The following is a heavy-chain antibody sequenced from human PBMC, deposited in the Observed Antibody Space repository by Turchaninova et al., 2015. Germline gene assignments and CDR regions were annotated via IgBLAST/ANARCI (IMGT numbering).Heavy chain of an antibody. CDR3: AKIDQYFDSSGDYSYYFDY. CDR1: GFIFSSYW. CDR2: IKQDESEK. V-gene: IGHV3-7*01. J-gene: IGHJ4*02. Sequence: EVQLVESGGGLVQPGGSLRLSCAASGFIFSSYWMTWVRQTPGQGLEWVANIKQDESEKYYVDSGKGRFTISRDNAKNSLYLQMNSLRAEDTAVYYCAKIDQYFDSSGDYSYYFDYWGQGTLVTVSS. D-gene: IGHD3-22*01.